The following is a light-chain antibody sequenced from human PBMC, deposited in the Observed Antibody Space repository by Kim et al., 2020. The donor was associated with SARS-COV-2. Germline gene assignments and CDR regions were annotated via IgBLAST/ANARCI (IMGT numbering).Light chain of an antibody. CDR2: GKN. Sequence: SSELTQDPAVSVALGQTVRITCQGDSLRSYYASWYQQKPGQAPVLVIYGKNNRPSGIPDRFSGSRSGNTASLTITGAQAEDEADYYCKSRDSSGKGVFGGGTQLTVL. CDR3: KSRDSSGKGV. V-gene: IGLV3-19*01. J-gene: IGLJ3*02. CDR1: SLRSYY.